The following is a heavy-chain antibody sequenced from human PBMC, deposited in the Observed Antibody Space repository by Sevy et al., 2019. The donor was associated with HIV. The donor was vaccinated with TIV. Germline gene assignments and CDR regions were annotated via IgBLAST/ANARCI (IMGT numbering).Heavy chain of an antibody. J-gene: IGHJ6*03. V-gene: IGHV4-61*02. CDR3: AREGGSGSYFPVDYYYYYMDV. D-gene: IGHD3-10*01. CDR2: IYTSGST. Sequence: SETLSLTCTVSGGSISSGSYYWSWIRQPAGKGLEWIGRIYTSGSTNYNPSLKSRVTISVDTSKNQFSLKLSSVTAADTAVYYCAREGGSGSYFPVDYYYYYMDVWGKGTTVTVSS. CDR1: GGSISSGSYY.